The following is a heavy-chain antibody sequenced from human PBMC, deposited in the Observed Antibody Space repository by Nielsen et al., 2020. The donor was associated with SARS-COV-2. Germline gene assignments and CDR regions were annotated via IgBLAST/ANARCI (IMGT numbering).Heavy chain of an antibody. D-gene: IGHD4/OR15-4a*01. CDR2: ISWNSGSI. Sequence: GGSLRLSCAASGFTFDDYATHWVRQAPGKGLEWVSGISWNSGSIGYADSVKGRFTISRDNAKNSLYLQMNSLRAEDTALYYCAGGLTDNYGMDVWGQGTTVTVSS. CDR3: AGGLTDNYGMDV. V-gene: IGHV3-9*01. J-gene: IGHJ6*02. CDR1: GFTFDDYA.